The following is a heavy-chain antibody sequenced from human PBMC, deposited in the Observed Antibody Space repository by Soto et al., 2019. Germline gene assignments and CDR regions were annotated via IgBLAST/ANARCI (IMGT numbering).Heavy chain of an antibody. CDR1: GGSISSSNW. CDR2: IYHSGST. Sequence: QVQLQESGPGLVKPSGTLSLTCAVSGGSISSSNWWSWVRQPPGKGLEWIGEIYHSGSTNYNPSLKSRVTISVDKSKNQFSLKLSAVTAADTAVYYCASGEAPGINWGGWYFDLWGRGTLVTVSS. V-gene: IGHV4-4*02. CDR3: ASGEAPGINWGGWYFDL. J-gene: IGHJ2*01. D-gene: IGHD7-27*01.